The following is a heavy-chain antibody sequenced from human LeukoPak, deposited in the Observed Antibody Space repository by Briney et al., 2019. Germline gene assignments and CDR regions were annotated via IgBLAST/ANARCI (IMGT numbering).Heavy chain of an antibody. CDR1: GSSISSSSYY. Sequence: PSETLSLTCTVSGSSISSSSYYWGWIRQPPGKGLEWIGSIYYSGSTYYNPSLKSRVTISVDTSKNQFSLKLSSVTAADTAVYYCARSPSTVVADYWGQGTLVTVSS. CDR3: ARSPSTVVADY. CDR2: IYYSGST. V-gene: IGHV4-39*07. J-gene: IGHJ4*02. D-gene: IGHD2-15*01.